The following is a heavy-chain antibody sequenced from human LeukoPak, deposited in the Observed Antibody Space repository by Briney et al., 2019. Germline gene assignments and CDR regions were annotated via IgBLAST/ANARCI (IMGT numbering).Heavy chain of an antibody. CDR1: GFTFSSYA. CDR3: ARAGGGYYYDSSGYYHDY. CDR2: ISGSGGST. V-gene: IGHV3-23*01. D-gene: IGHD3-22*01. J-gene: IGHJ4*02. Sequence: GGSLRLSCAASGFTFSSYAMSWVRQAPGKGLEWVSAISGSGGSTYYADSVKGRFTISRDNAKNSLYLQMNSLRAEDTAVYYCARAGGGYYYDSSGYYHDYWGQGTLVTVSS.